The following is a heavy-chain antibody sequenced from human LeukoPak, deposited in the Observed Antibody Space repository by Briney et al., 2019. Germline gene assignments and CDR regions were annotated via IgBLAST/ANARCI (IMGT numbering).Heavy chain of an antibody. CDR3: ARDWGTLTDGFDI. J-gene: IGHJ3*02. D-gene: IGHD3-16*01. CDR2: TYYRSKWYN. CDR1: GDNVSSNRVS. V-gene: IGHV6-1*01. Sequence: SQTLSLTCGLSGDNVSSNRVSWNWVRQSPSRGLEWLGRTYYRSKWYNDYAISVRSRITINPDTSKNQFSLQLNSVTPGDTAVHYCARDWGTLTDGFDIRGQGTMVIVSS.